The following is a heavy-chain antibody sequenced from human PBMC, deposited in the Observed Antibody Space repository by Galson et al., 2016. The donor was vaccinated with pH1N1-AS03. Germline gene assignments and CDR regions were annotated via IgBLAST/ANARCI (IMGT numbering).Heavy chain of an antibody. J-gene: IGHJ4*02. CDR2: ISWNGDFI. CDR1: GLSVTDYY. Sequence: SLRLSCAASGLSVTDYYMAWIRQAPGKGLECVSYISWNGDFIRYADSVRGQFTISRDSATDSVHLRMDNLRIEDTAVYYCATGVASVTGSGALGYWSQGMLVAVSS. V-gene: IGHV3-11*04. CDR3: ATGVASVTGSGALGY. D-gene: IGHD3-10*01.